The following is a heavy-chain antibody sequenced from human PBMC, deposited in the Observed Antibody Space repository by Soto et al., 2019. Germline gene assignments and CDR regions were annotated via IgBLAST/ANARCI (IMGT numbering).Heavy chain of an antibody. CDR1: GGTFSSYG. D-gene: IGHD3-3*01. V-gene: IGHV1-69*13. J-gene: IGHJ3*02. Sequence: GASVKVSCKASGGTFSSYGITWVRQAPGQGLEWMGAIIPMFSTTNYAQKFQGRVTITAGESTSTGYTELSSLRSEDTAMYYCARLVIGVIRAFDIWGQGTMVTVSS. CDR2: IIPMFSTT. CDR3: ARLVIGVIRAFDI.